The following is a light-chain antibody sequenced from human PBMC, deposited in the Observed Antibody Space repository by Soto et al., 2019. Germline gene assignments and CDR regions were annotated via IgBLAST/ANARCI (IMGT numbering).Light chain of an antibody. J-gene: IGKJ1*01. CDR1: QGIRSD. CDR3: LHDYNYPQT. V-gene: IGKV1-6*01. Sequence: IQMTQSPSSSSASVGDRVTITCRASQGIRSDLGWYQQKPGEVPRLLIYNASTLQSGVPSRFSGSASGAVFTLSISSLQPEDSATYYCLHDYNYPQTFGQGTKVEIK. CDR2: NAS.